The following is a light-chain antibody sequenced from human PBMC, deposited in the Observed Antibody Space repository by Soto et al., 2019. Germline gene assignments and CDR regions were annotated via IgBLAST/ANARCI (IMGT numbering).Light chain of an antibody. Sequence: QSALTQPASVSGSPGQSITISCTGTSSDVGGYNYVSWYQQHPGKAPKHMIYEVSNRPSGVSNRFSGSKSGNTASLTISGLQAEDEADYYCSSYTSSSPDVFGTGTKLTVL. J-gene: IGLJ1*01. V-gene: IGLV2-14*01. CDR2: EVS. CDR1: SSDVGGYNY. CDR3: SSYTSSSPDV.